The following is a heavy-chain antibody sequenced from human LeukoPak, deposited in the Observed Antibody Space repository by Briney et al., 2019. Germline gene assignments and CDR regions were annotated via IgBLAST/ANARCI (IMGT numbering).Heavy chain of an antibody. CDR3: ARSRDGYNPRYYFDY. CDR1: GGSISSSSYY. CDR2: IYYSGST. J-gene: IGHJ4*02. Sequence: PSETLSLTCTVSGGSISSSSYYWGWIRQPPGEGLEWIGSIYYSGSTYYNPSLKSRVTISVDTSKNPFSLKLSSVTAADTAVYYCARSRDGYNPRYYFDYWGQGTLVTVSS. D-gene: IGHD5-24*01. V-gene: IGHV4-39*01.